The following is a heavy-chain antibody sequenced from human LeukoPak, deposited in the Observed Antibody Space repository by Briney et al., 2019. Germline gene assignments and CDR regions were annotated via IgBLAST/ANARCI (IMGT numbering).Heavy chain of an antibody. CDR1: GFTLSTYA. V-gene: IGHV3-23*01. J-gene: IGHJ4*02. CDR2: ISGSGSST. CDR3: ARDPDTHSGWSLPYYFDY. D-gene: IGHD6-19*01. Sequence: GGSLRLSCAASGFTLSTYAMTWVRQVPGKGLEWVSVISGSGSSTYYTDSVKGRFTISRDNSKNTLYLQMNSLRAEDTAVYYCARDPDTHSGWSLPYYFDYWGQGTLVTVPA.